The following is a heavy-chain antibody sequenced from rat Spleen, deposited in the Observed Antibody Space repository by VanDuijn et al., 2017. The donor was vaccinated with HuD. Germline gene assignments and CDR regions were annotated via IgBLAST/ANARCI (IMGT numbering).Heavy chain of an antibody. CDR1: GFTFTNYS. D-gene: IGHD1-6*01. J-gene: IGHJ2*01. Sequence: EVQLVESGGGLVQPGRSMKLSCAASGFTFTNYSMAWVRQAPKKGLEWVAYISYDGVTTYYRDSVKGRFTISRDNAKSTLYLQMDSLRSEDTATYYCARGGMLRPFFFDYWGQGVMVTVSS. CDR2: ISYDGVTT. CDR3: ARGGMLRPFFFDY. V-gene: IGHV5-25*01.